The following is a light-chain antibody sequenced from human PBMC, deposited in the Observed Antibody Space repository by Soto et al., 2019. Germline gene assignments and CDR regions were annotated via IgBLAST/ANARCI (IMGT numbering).Light chain of an antibody. CDR3: QQYNSYHT. V-gene: IGKV1-5*01. J-gene: IGKJ2*01. CDR1: QYISNW. CDR2: DAS. Sequence: DIQMTQSPSTLSASVGDRVTITCRASQYISNWVAWYQQKPGKAPKLLIYDASTLESGVPSRFSGRASGTEFTLTIGSLQPDEFATYYCQQYNSYHTFGQGTKLEIK.